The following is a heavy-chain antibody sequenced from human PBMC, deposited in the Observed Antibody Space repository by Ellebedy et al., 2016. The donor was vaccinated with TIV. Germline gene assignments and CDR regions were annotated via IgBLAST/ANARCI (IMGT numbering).Heavy chain of an antibody. CDR1: GASISSENW. Sequence: SETLSLTCTVSGASISSENWWAWVRQSPGKGLEWLGEIHHSDNTNYNPSLTSRLTMSLDKSKNQFSLRLISVTAADTAVYYCARHVGFLYNWNSYFDYWGQGTLVTVSS. J-gene: IGHJ4*02. CDR3: ARHVGFLYNWNSYFDY. V-gene: IGHV4-4*02. D-gene: IGHD1-7*01. CDR2: IHHSDNT.